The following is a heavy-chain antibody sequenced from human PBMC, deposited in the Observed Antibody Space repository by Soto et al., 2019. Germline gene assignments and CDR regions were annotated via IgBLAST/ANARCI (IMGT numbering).Heavy chain of an antibody. CDR2: ISGSGGST. J-gene: IGHJ4*02. Sequence: GSLRLSCAASGFTFSSYAMSWVRQAPGKGLEWVSAISGSGGSTYYADSVKGRFTISRDNSKNTLYLQMNSLRAEDTAVFYWAKDAIVVVVAATHWGQGTLVTVS. CDR3: AKDAIVVVVAATH. CDR1: GFTFSSYA. D-gene: IGHD2-15*01. V-gene: IGHV3-23*01.